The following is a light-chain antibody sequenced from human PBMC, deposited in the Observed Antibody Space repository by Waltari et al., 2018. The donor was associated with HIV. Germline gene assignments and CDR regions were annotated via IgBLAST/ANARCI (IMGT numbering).Light chain of an antibody. V-gene: IGLV3-25*03. Sequence: YELTQPHSVSVSPGPTARITCPGEVLTSQSIYWYQQKPGQAPVLVIYKDKERPSGIPERFSGSSTGTTVTLTISGVQAEDEADYYCQSADSSTTYWVFGGGTKLTVL. J-gene: IGLJ3*02. CDR1: VLTSQS. CDR2: KDK. CDR3: QSADSSTTYWV.